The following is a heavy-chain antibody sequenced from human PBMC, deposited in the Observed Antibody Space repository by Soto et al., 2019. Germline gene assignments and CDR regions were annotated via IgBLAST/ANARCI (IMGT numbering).Heavy chain of an antibody. V-gene: IGHV3-33*01. Sequence: PGGSLRLSCAASGFTFSSYGMHWVRQAPGKGLEWVAVIWYDGSNKYYADSVKGRFTISRDNSKNTLYLQMNSLRAEDTAVYYCARDLAEYTPLSYYGMDVCGQGTTVTVSS. CDR1: GFTFSSYG. CDR3: ARDLAEYTPLSYYGMDV. D-gene: IGHD6-6*01. CDR2: IWYDGSNK. J-gene: IGHJ6*02.